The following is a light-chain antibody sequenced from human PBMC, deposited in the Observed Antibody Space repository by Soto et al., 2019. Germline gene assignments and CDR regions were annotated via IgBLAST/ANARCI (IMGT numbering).Light chain of an antibody. CDR1: QTISSW. J-gene: IGKJ1*01. V-gene: IGKV1-5*03. CDR3: KHYNSHSEA. CDR2: KAS. Sequence: DIQMTQSPSTLSGSVGDRVTITCRASQTISSWLAWYQQKTGKAPKLMIYKASTLKSGVPSSFSGSGSGTEFTLTISSLQPDDFATYYCKHYNSHSEAFGQGTKGDIK.